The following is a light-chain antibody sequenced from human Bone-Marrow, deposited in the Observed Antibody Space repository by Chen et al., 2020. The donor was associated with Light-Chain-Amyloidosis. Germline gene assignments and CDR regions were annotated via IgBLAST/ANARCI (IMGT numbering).Light chain of an antibody. CDR1: DLPTKY. V-gene: IGLV3-25*03. Sequence: SYELTQPPSVSVSPGQTARITCSGDDLPTKYAYWYQQKPGQAPVLVRHRDTERPSGISERFPGSSSGTTATLTISGVQAEDEADYHCQSADSSGTYEVIFGGGTKLTVL. J-gene: IGLJ2*01. CDR2: RDT. CDR3: QSADSSGTYEVI.